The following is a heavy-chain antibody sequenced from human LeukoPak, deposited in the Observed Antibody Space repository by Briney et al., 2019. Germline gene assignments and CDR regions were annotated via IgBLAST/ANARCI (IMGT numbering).Heavy chain of an antibody. CDR1: GYTFTSYG. D-gene: IGHD2-15*01. V-gene: IGHV1-18*01. Sequence: ASVKVSCKASGYTFTSYGISWVRQAPGQGLEWMGWISAYNGNTNYAQKLQGRVTMTTDTSTSTAYMELRSLRSDDTAVCYCARARYCSGGSCYADYYYYYYGMDVWGQGTTVTVSS. J-gene: IGHJ6*02. CDR2: ISAYNGNT. CDR3: ARARYCSGGSCYADYYYYYYGMDV.